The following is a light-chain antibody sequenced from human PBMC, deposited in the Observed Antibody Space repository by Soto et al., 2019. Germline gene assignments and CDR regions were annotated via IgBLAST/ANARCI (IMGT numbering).Light chain of an antibody. CDR1: SSDVGSGNF. J-gene: IGLJ1*01. CDR2: EDF. CDR3: CSHAGRDTYV. V-gene: IGLV2-23*01. Sequence: QSALTQPASVSGSPGQSITISCTGTSSDVGSGNFVSWYQHYPGKAPQLIIYEDFKRPSGVSSRFSGSKSGNTASLTISGLQAEDEAEYYCCSHAGRDTYVLGTGTKVTVL.